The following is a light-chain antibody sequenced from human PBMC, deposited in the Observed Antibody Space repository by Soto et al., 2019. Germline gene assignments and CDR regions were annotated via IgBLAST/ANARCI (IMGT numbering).Light chain of an antibody. Sequence: DIQMTQSPSTLSASVGDRVTITCRASQSISSWLAWYQQKPGRAPKLLIYQASSSEIGVPSRFSGSGSGTEFTLTISSLQPDDFATYYRQYYKESSTFGQGTRLEIK. CDR1: QSISSW. CDR3: QYYKESST. J-gene: IGKJ1*01. V-gene: IGKV1-5*03. CDR2: QAS.